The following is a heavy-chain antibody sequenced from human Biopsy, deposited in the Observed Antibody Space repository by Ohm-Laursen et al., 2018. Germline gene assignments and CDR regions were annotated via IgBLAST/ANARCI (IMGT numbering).Heavy chain of an antibody. CDR1: GFTFSPYS. Sequence: SLRLSCAASGFTFSPYSMNWVRQAPGQGLEWVSSISNSGSFIYFADSVKGRFTISRDNARNSLYLQMNSLRAEDTAVYYCGRGQTVAPGYYGMGVWGQGTTVTVSS. J-gene: IGHJ6*02. CDR2: ISNSGSFI. D-gene: IGHD4-17*01. V-gene: IGHV3-21*01. CDR3: GRGQTVAPGYYGMGV.